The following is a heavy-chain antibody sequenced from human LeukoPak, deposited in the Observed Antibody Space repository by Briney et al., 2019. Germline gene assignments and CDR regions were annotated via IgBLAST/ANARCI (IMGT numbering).Heavy chain of an antibody. CDR1: GFTFSSYA. CDR3: ARGLAYCGGDCYSYFDY. CDR2: ISYDGSNK. D-gene: IGHD2-21*02. Sequence: PGGSLRLSCAASGFTFSSYAMHWVRQAPGKGLEWVAAISYDGSNKYYADSVKGRFTISRDNSKNTLYLQMNSLRAEDTAVYYCARGLAYCGGDCYSYFDYWGQGTLVTVSS. J-gene: IGHJ4*02. V-gene: IGHV3-30*04.